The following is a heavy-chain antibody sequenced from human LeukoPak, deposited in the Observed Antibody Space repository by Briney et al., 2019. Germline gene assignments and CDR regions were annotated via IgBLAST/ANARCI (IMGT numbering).Heavy chain of an antibody. J-gene: IGHJ4*02. CDR3: ARVRVARDFWSESDFDY. CDR1: GFTFSSYG. CDR2: IWYDGSNK. V-gene: IGHV3-33*01. D-gene: IGHD3-3*01. Sequence: PGRSLRLSCAASGFTFSSYGMHWVRQAPGKGLEWVAVIWYDGSNKYYADSVKGRFTISRDNSKNTLYLQVNSMRAEDKAVYYCARVRVARDFWSESDFDYWGQGTLVTVSS.